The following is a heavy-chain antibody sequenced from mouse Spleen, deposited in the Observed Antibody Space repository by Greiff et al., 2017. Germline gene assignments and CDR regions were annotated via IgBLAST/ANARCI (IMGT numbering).Heavy chain of an antibody. CDR2: IDPSDSET. V-gene: IGHV1S126*01. J-gene: IGHJ4*01. CDR1: GYSFTSYW. CDR3: ARGALYAMDY. Sequence: VKLMESGPQLVRPGASVKISCKASGYSFTSYWMHWVKQRPGQGLEWIGMIDPSDSETRLNQKFKDKATLTVDKSSSTAYMQLSSPTSEDSAVYYCARGALYAMDYWGQGTSVTVSS.